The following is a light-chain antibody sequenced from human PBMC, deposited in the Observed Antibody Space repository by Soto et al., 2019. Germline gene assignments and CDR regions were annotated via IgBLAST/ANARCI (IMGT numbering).Light chain of an antibody. V-gene: IGKV3-20*01. CDR2: SAS. Sequence: ETVMTQLPLYMSITPGEPASISCRSSQSLLHTNAYNYLDWYQQKPGQAPRFLIHSASDRATGTPDRFSGSGSGTDFTLTTTRLEPEDFAVYYCQQYDTSPLTFGGGTKVDIK. CDR1: QSLLHTNAYNY. J-gene: IGKJ4*01. CDR3: QQYDTSPLT.